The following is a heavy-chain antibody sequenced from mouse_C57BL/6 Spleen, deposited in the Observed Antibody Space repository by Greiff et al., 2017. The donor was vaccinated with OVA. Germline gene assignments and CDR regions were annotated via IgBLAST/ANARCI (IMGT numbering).Heavy chain of an antibody. D-gene: IGHD2-13*01. CDR3: ARKDCDGDFAY. J-gene: IGHJ3*01. CDR1: GFTFSDYG. V-gene: IGHV5-17*01. CDR2: ISSGSSTI. Sequence: EVKVVESGGGLVKPGGSLKLSCAASGFTFSDYGMHWVRQAPEKGLEWVAYISSGSSTIYYADTVKGRFTISRDNAKNTLFLQMTSLRSEDTAMYYCARKDCDGDFAYWGKGTLVTVSA.